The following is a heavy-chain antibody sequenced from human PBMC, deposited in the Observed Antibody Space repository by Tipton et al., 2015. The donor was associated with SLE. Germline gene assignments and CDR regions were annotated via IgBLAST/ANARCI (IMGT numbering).Heavy chain of an antibody. D-gene: IGHD4-17*01. CDR1: GFIFNNYA. J-gene: IGHJ4*02. CDR2: ISSDGKTK. V-gene: IGHV3-30*04. CDR3: ARAGMTTPNSPVDS. Sequence: SLRLSRAASGFIFNNYALHWVRQAPGKGLEWVAVISSDGKTKFYADSVKGRYTISRDSSKNNLYLQMNSLRNEDTALYYCARAGMTTPNSPVDSWGQGTLVTVSS.